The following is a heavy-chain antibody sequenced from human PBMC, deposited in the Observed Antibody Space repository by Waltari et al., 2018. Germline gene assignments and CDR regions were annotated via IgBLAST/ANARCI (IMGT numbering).Heavy chain of an antibody. CDR3: TRGYSSVF. J-gene: IGHJ4*02. D-gene: IGHD6-19*01. CDR1: GYSFSNYW. CDR2: IYPGDSDT. Sequence: EVQLVQSGAEVKKPGESLRISCQASGYSFSNYWIGCVRPLPGKGLEWMGIIYPGDSDTRYSPSFQGQVTISADKSINTAYLQWSSLKASDSAMYYCTRGYSSVFWGQGTLVTVSS. V-gene: IGHV5-51*01.